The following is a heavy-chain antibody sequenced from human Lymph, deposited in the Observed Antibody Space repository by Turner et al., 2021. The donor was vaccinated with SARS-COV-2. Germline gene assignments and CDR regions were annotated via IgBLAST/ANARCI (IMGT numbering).Heavy chain of an antibody. J-gene: IGHJ3*02. Sequence: VQLVQSGAEVKKPWSSVKVPCKASGGSSSTYVSSWVQQAPGQGLEWMGGIVPILGIANYAQKFQCRVTMTAGKSTSTDYMKLSSLRSEDTAVYHCARRHSGNYGAFDIWGQGTMVTVSS. CDR1: GGSSSTYV. CDR3: ARRHSGNYGAFDI. V-gene: IGHV1-69*10. CDR2: IVPILGIA. D-gene: IGHD1-26*01.